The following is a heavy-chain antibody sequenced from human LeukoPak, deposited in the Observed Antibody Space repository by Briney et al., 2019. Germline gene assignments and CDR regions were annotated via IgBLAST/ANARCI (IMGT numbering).Heavy chain of an antibody. CDR2: ISSSGSTI. J-gene: IGHJ6*04. Sequence: GGSLKLSCAASGFTFSSHEMNWVRQAPGKGLEWVSYISSSGSTIYYADSVKGRFTISRDNAKNSLYLQMNSLRAEDTAVYYCAELGITMIGGVWGKGTTVTISS. CDR3: AELGITMIGGV. CDR1: GFTFSSHE. D-gene: IGHD3-10*02. V-gene: IGHV3-48*03.